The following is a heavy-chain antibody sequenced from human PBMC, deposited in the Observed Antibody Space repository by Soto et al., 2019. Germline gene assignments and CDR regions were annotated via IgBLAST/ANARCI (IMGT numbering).Heavy chain of an antibody. CDR3: ASERRYRAMGGGMGV. CDR1: GFTFSSYG. Sequence: GGSLRLSCAASGFTFSSYGMHWVRQAPGKGLEWVAVIWYDGSNKYYADSVKGRFTISRDNSKNTLYLQMNSLRAEDTAVYYCASERRYRAMGGGMGVWGQGTTVTVSS. CDR2: IWYDGSNK. D-gene: IGHD2-2*02. J-gene: IGHJ6*02. V-gene: IGHV3-33*01.